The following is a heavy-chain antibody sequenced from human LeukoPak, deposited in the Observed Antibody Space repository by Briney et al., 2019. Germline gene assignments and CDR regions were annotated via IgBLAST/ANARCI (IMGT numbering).Heavy chain of an antibody. CDR3: ASHFRITMIVVVLLRY. J-gene: IGHJ4*02. D-gene: IGHD3-22*01. V-gene: IGHV3-48*03. Sequence: PGGSLRLSCVASGFTFSSYEMNWVRQAPGKGLEWVSYISSSDSTRTYADSVKGRFTISRDNSKNTLYLQMNSLRAEDTAVYYCASHFRITMIVVVLLRYWGQGTLVTVSS. CDR1: GFTFSSYE. CDR2: ISSSDSTR.